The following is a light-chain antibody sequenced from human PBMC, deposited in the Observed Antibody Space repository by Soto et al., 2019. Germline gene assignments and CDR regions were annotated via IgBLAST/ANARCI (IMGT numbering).Light chain of an antibody. Sequence: EIVMTQSPATLSVSPGERATLSCRASQSVSSNLAWYRQKPGQAPRLLIYGASSRATGIPDRFSGSGSGTDFTLTISRLEPEDFAVYYCQQYGSSIPITFGQGTRLEIK. J-gene: IGKJ5*01. CDR2: GAS. CDR1: QSVSSN. V-gene: IGKV3-20*01. CDR3: QQYGSSIPIT.